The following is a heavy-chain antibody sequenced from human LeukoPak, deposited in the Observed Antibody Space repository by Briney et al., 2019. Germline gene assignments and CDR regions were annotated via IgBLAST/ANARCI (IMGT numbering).Heavy chain of an antibody. CDR3: ARTTSFTASGYDY. J-gene: IGHJ4*02. CDR2: INPNNGDS. CDR1: GYTFTNYH. V-gene: IGHV1-8*03. D-gene: IGHD6-25*01. Sequence: GASVKVSCEASGYTFTNYHINWVRQATGQGLEWMGWINPNNGDSGFAQKFQGRVTITRDTAMTTAYMELSSLTSEDTAIYFCARTTSFTASGYDYWGQGTLVTVSS.